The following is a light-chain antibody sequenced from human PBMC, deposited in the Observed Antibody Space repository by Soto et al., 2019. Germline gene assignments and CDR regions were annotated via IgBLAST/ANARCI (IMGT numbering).Light chain of an antibody. CDR1: QSLLHSNGYNY. V-gene: IGKV2-28*01. CDR3: MQALPTTIT. Sequence: DIVMTQSPLSLPVTPGEPASISCRSSQSLLHSNGYNYLDWYLQKPGQSTQLLIYLGSNRSSGVPDRFSGSGSGKDFTLTISRVEAEDVAVYYCMQALPTTITFGPGTKVDIK. J-gene: IGKJ3*01. CDR2: LGS.